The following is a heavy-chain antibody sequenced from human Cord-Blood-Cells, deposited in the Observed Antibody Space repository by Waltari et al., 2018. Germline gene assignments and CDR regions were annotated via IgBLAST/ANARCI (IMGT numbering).Heavy chain of an antibody. V-gene: IGHV4-34*01. CDR3: ARGPVLRFLEWLLSTEYYYYGMDV. D-gene: IGHD3-3*01. CDR2: INHSGST. Sequence: QVQLQQWGAGLLKPSETLSLTCAVYGGSFSGYYWSWIRQPPGKGLEWLGEINHSGSTNYNPSLKSRVTISVDTSKNQFSLKLSSVTAADTAVYYCARGPVLRFLEWLLSTEYYYYGMDVWGQGTTVTVSS. CDR1: GGSFSGYY. J-gene: IGHJ6*02.